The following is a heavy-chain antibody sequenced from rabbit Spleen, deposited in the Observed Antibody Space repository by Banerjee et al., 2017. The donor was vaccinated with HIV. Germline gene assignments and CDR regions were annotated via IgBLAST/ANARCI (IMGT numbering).Heavy chain of an antibody. Sequence: QQQLVESGGGLVKPGASLTLTCKASEFSFSNGYSMCWVRQAPGKGLEWIACIYTGSSGSTYYANWAKGRFTITRSTSLNTVTLQLNSLTAADTATYFCARGGDWGSRFDLWGPGTLVTVS. J-gene: IGHJ6*01. CDR2: IYTGSSGST. CDR1: EFSFSNGYS. CDR3: ARGGDWGSRFDL. D-gene: IGHD2-1*01. V-gene: IGHV1S45*01.